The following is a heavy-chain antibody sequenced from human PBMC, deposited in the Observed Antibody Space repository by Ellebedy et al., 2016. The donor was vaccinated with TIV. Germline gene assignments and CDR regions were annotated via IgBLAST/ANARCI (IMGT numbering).Heavy chain of an antibody. CDR2: ISYDGTTK. CDR3: STSAVEHSHGYYFDY. D-gene: IGHD3-22*01. CDR1: GLTFSSYP. J-gene: IGHJ4*02. Sequence: PGGSLRLSCTVSGLTFSSYPIHWVRLAPGKGLEWVTLISYDGTTKYNADSVWGRFTISRDISKNTLYLQMNNLRGYETSLYYCSTSAVEHSHGYYFDYWGQGTLVTFSA. V-gene: IGHV3-30-3*01.